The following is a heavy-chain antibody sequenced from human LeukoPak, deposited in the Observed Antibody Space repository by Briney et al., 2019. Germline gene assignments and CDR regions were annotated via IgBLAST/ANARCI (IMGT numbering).Heavy chain of an antibody. D-gene: IGHD3-3*01. CDR1: GYTFTSYY. J-gene: IGHJ6*02. CDR2: INPSGGST. Sequence: ASVTVSCTASGYTFTSYYMHWVRQAPGQGLEWMGIINPSGGSTSYTQKFQGRVTMTRDTSTSTVYMELSSLRPEDTAVYYCAREGFPPKISDFWSGLGPYYYYGMDVWGQGTTVTVSS. CDR3: AREGFPPKISDFWSGLGPYYYYGMDV. V-gene: IGHV1-46*01.